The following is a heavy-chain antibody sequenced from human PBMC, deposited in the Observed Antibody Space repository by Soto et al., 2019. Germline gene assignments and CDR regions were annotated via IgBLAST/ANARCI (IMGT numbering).Heavy chain of an antibody. J-gene: IGHJ4*02. Sequence: QVQLVESGGGVVQPGRSIRLSCTASGFTLSDYGMHWVRQAPGKGLEWVAVIWHDGGAKYYAESVTGRITISRDNSKNTVHLQIDSLGAEETALYYCARDPGRDRPMDYRGQGTLVTVSS. CDR2: IWHDGGAK. D-gene: IGHD3-22*01. V-gene: IGHV3-33*01. CDR3: ARDPGRDRPMDY. CDR1: GFTLSDYG.